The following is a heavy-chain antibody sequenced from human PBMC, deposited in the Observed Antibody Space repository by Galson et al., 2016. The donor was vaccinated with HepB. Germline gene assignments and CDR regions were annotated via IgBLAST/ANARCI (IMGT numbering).Heavy chain of an antibody. CDR1: GYTFTSDA. CDR2: INVVNGET. Sequence: SGYTFTSDAMHWLRQAPGQRLEWMGWINVVNGETKFSQKFQGRVTITRDTSASTAYMVLTSLRSADTAVYFCARGVGLHSTSAAFDYWGQGTLITVSS. V-gene: IGHV1-3*01. J-gene: IGHJ4*02. CDR3: ARGVGLHSTSAAFDY. D-gene: IGHD6-6*01.